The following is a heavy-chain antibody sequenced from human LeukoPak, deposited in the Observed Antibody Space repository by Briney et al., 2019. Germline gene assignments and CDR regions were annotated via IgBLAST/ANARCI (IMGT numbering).Heavy chain of an antibody. J-gene: IGHJ4*02. D-gene: IGHD3-22*01. V-gene: IGHV3-64D*06. Sequence: GGSLRLSCSASGFTFSSYAMYWVRQAPGKGLEYVSAISSNGGSTYYADSVKGRITISRDNSKKMLYLQMSSLRAEDTAVYYCAKASSQSRDSSGYSPSRIDYWGQGTLVTVSS. CDR3: AKASSQSRDSSGYSPSRIDY. CDR1: GFTFSSYA. CDR2: ISSNGGST.